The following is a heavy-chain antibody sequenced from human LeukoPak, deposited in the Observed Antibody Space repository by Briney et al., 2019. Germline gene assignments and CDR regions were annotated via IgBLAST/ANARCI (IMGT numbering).Heavy chain of an antibody. J-gene: IGHJ4*02. V-gene: IGHV5-51*01. CDR1: XXW. CDR3: ARTWELTVDY. CDR2: IYPGECDT. D-gene: IGHD1-26*01. Sequence: XXWXGWXRXMPXXGGEGMGSIYPGECDTRYSASFQGQVTISPDKSISTAYLQWSSLKASDTAMYYCARTWELTVDYWGQGTLVTVSS.